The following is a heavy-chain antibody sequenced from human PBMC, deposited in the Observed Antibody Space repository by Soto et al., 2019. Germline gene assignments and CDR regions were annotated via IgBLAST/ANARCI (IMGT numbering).Heavy chain of an antibody. CDR2: ISYSGTT. V-gene: IGHV4-59*12. J-gene: IGHJ6*03. Sequence: SETLSLTCSVSGASISSYYWSWIRQPPGKGLEWIGYISYSGTTNYSPSLKSRVTISTDTSKNLSSLRLSSVTATDTDVYFCARLANFGTSGNYYYMDVWGKGTTVTVSS. CDR1: GASISSYY. CDR3: ARLANFGTSGNYYYMDV. D-gene: IGHD3-10*01.